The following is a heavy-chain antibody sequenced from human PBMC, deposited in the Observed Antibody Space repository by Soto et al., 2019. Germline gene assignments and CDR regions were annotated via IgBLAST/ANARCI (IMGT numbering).Heavy chain of an antibody. Sequence: EVQLVESGGGLVQPGRSLRLSCAASGFTFDDYAMHWVRQAPGKGLEWVSGISWNSGSIGYADSVKGRFTISRDNAKNSLYLQMNSLRAEDTALYYCAREAYCSSTSCPLDYWGQGTLVTVSS. V-gene: IGHV3-9*01. D-gene: IGHD2-2*01. CDR2: ISWNSGSI. J-gene: IGHJ4*02. CDR3: AREAYCSSTSCPLDY. CDR1: GFTFDDYA.